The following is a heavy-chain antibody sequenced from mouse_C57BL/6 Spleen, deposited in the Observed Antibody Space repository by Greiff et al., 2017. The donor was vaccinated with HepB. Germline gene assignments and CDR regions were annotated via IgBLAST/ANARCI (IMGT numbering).Heavy chain of an antibody. CDR2: ISDGGSYT. D-gene: IGHD2-4*01. V-gene: IGHV5-4*03. CDR1: GFTFSSYA. CDR3: ARVDYDYDLYYYAMDY. Sequence: DVKLVESGGGLVKPGGSLKLSCAASGFTFSSYAMSWVRQTPEKRLEWVATISDGGSYTYYPDNVKGRFTISRDNAKNNLYLQMSHLKSEDTAMYYCARVDYDYDLYYYAMDYWGQGTSVTVSS. J-gene: IGHJ4*01.